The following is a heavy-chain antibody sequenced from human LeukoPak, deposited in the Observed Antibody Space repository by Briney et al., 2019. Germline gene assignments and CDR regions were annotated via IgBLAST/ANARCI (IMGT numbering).Heavy chain of an antibody. CDR3: ARERGGVVDTDY. V-gene: IGHV1-69*13. CDR2: IIPIFGTA. D-gene: IGHD3-22*01. Sequence: SVKVSCKASGGTFSSYAISWVRQVPGQGLEWMGGIIPIFGTANYAQKFQGRVTITADESTSTAYMELSSLKSEDTAVYYCARERGGVVDTDYWGQGTLVTVSS. CDR1: GGTFSSYA. J-gene: IGHJ4*02.